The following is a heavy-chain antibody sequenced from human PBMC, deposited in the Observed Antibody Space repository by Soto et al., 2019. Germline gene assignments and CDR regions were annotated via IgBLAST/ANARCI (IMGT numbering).Heavy chain of an antibody. Sequence: QVQLVQSGAEVKKPGASVKVSCKASGYTFTSYDINWVRQATGQGLEWLGWMNPNSGNTGYAQKFQGRVTMTRNTSISTAYMELGSLRSEDTAVYYCASGVSLIYDFWGGYYSWGQGTLVTVSS. CDR1: GYTFTSYD. CDR2: MNPNSGNT. CDR3: ASGVSLIYDFWGGYYS. D-gene: IGHD3-3*01. V-gene: IGHV1-8*01. J-gene: IGHJ5*02.